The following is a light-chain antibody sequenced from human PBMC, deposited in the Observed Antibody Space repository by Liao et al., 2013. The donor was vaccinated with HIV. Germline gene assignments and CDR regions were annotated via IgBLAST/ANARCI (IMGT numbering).Light chain of an antibody. CDR2: QDS. Sequence: SYELTQPPSVSVSPGQTARITCSGDALPKQYSYWYQQKPGQAPVLVIYQDSERPSGIPERFSGSRSGTTVMLTISGVQAEDEADYYCQSADSSRGYVVFGGGTKLTVL. J-gene: IGLJ2*01. CDR1: ALPKQY. V-gene: IGLV3-25*03. CDR3: QSADSSRGYVV.